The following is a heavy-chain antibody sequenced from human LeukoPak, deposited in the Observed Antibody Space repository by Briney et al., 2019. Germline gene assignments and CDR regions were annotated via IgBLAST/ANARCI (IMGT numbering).Heavy chain of an antibody. CDR1: GFTFSSYA. CDR3: AKPATYYDILTGYDY. J-gene: IGHJ4*02. Sequence: GGSLRLSCAASGFTFSSYAMSWVRQAPGKGLEWVSDISGSGGRTDYADSVKGRFTISRDNSKNSLYLQMISLRAEDTALYYCAKPATYYDILTGYDYWGQGTLVTVSS. V-gene: IGHV3-23*01. CDR2: ISGSGGRT. D-gene: IGHD3-9*01.